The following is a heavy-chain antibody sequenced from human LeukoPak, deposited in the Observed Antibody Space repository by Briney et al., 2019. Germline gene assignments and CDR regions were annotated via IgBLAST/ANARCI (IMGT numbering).Heavy chain of an antibody. CDR2: INHSGST. CDR3: ARYMFDAFDI. J-gene: IGHJ3*02. D-gene: IGHD3-10*02. CDR1: GGSFSGYY. Sequence: TSETLSLTCAVYGGSFSGYYWSWIRQPPGKGLEWIGEINHSGSTNYNPSLKSRVTISVDTSKNQFSLKLSSVTAADTVVYYCARYMFDAFDIWGQGTMVTVSS. V-gene: IGHV4-34*01.